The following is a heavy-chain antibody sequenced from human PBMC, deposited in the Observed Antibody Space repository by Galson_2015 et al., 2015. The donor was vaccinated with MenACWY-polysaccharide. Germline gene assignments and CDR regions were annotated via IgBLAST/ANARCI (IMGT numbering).Heavy chain of an antibody. CDR1: GFTFDDYA. D-gene: IGHD3-16*01. V-gene: IGHV3-43*02. J-gene: IGHJ4*02. Sequence: SLRLSCAASGFTFDDYAMHWVRQAPGKGLEWVSLISGDGGSTYYADSVKGRFTISRDNSKNSLYLQMNSLRTEDTALYYCAKDMGGAPGGDYWGQGTLVTVSS. CDR2: ISGDGGST. CDR3: AKDMGGAPGGDY.